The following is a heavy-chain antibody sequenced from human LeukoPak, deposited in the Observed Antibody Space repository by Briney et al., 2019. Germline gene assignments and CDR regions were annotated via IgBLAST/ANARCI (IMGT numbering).Heavy chain of an antibody. D-gene: IGHD3-10*01. CDR2: ISGSGGST. CDR3: TRDQLGSPDC. J-gene: IGHJ4*02. CDR1: GFTFSSYA. Sequence: GGSLRLSCAASGFTFSSYAMSWVRQAPGKGLEWVSGISGSGGSTYYAGSVKGRFTISRDSSKNTLSLQMNSLRAEDTAVYYCTRDQLGSPDCWGQGTLVTVSS. V-gene: IGHV3-23*01.